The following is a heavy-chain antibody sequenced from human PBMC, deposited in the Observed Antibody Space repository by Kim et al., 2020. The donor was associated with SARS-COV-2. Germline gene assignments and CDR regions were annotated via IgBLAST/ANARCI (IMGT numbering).Heavy chain of an antibody. V-gene: IGHV4-34*01. CDR3: ARDKIQDSNAAIQY. Sequence: SETLSLTCAVYGGSFSGYYWNWIRQSPGKGLEWIGEINHSGSCRYNPSLESRLTISVDTSKNQFSLKLRSVTAADTADYYCARDKIQDSNAAIQYWGQGT. CDR2: INHSGSC. J-gene: IGHJ1*01. CDR1: GGSFSGYY. D-gene: IGHD2-15*01.